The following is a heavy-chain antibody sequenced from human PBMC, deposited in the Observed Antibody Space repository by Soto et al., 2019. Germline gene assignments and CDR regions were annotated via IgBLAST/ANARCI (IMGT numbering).Heavy chain of an antibody. D-gene: IGHD6-13*01. CDR1: GGSISSSNW. Sequence: SETLSLTCAVSGGSISSSNWWSWVRQPPGKGLKWIGEIYHSGSTNYNPSLKSRDTISVDKSKNQFSLKLSSVTAAVTSVYYCARSPYLAAAPDVWGQGTTVTVSS. CDR3: ARSPYLAAAPDV. CDR2: IYHSGST. J-gene: IGHJ6*02. V-gene: IGHV4-4*02.